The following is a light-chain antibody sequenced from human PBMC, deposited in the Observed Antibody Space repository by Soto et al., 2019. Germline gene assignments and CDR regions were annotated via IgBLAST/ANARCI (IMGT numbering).Light chain of an antibody. CDR2: DVS. CDR1: SSDIGAYKY. V-gene: IGLV2-14*01. J-gene: IGLJ3*02. CDR3: SSYRSGSTWV. Sequence: QSALTQPDSVSGSPGQSITISCTGTSSDIGAYKYVCWYQQHPGKAPILMFYDVSNRPSGVSNRFSGSKSGNTASLTISGLQGDDEAYYYCSSYRSGSTWVFGGGTKLTVL.